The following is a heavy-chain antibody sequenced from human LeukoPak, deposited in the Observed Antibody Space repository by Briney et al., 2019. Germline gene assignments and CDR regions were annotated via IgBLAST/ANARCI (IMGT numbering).Heavy chain of an antibody. CDR1: GGTFSSYA. D-gene: IGHD3-22*01. J-gene: IGHJ5*02. CDR2: IIPIFGTA. CDR3: ARGDFYYDSSDP. Sequence: GASVNVSCKASGGTFSSYAISWVRQAPGQGLEWMGGIIPIFGTANYAQKFQGRVTITSDTSANTVYMELSSLRSEDTAVYYCARGDFYYDSSDPWGQGTLVTVSS. V-gene: IGHV1-69*05.